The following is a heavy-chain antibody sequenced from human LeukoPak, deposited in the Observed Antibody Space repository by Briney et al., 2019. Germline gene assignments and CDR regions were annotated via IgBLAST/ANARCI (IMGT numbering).Heavy chain of an antibody. J-gene: IGHJ4*02. Sequence: SETLSRTCAVYGGSFSGYFWTWIRQPPGKGLEWIGEINHSGIINYNPSLKSRVTISVDTSKNQFSLKVTSLTAADTAVYYCARAPGTVAIDYWGQGTLVTVSS. CDR1: GGSFSGYF. CDR3: ARAPGTVAIDY. D-gene: IGHD5-12*01. V-gene: IGHV4-34*01. CDR2: INHSGII.